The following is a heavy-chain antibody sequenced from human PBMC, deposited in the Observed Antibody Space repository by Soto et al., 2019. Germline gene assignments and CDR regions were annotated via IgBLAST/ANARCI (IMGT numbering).Heavy chain of an antibody. CDR3: AKTSTVEMATINFDY. CDR2: ISYDGSNK. J-gene: IGHJ4*02. D-gene: IGHD5-12*01. V-gene: IGHV3-30*18. Sequence: GGSLRLSCAASGFTFSSYGMHWVRQAPGKGLEWVAVISYDGSNKYYADSVKGRFTISRDNSKNTLYLQMNSLRAEDTAVYYCAKTSTVEMATINFDYWGQGTLVTVPS. CDR1: GFTFSSYG.